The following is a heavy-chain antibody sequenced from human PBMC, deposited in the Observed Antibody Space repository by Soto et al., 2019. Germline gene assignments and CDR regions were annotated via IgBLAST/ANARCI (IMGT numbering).Heavy chain of an antibody. V-gene: IGHV4-4*02. J-gene: IGHJ4*02. CDR1: GGSISSSNW. CDR2: IYHSGST. D-gene: IGHD6-19*01. Sequence: SETLSLTCAVSGGSISSSNWWSWVRQPPGKGLEWIGEIYHSGSTNYNPSLKSRVTISVDKPKNQFSLKLSSVTAADTAVYYCARAPGIAVAGDSYYFDYWGQGTLVTVSS. CDR3: ARAPGIAVAGDSYYFDY.